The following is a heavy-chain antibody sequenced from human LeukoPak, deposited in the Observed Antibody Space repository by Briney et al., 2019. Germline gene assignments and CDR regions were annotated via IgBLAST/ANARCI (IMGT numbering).Heavy chain of an antibody. D-gene: IGHD3-10*01. J-gene: IGHJ4*02. V-gene: IGHV4-39*01. CDR1: GGSISSSSYY. CDR3: ARRLRGVTLRRTFDY. CDR2: IYYSGST. Sequence: SETLSLTCTVSGGSISSSSYYWGWIRQPPGKGLEWIGSIYYSGSTYYNPSLKSRVTISVDTSKNQFSLKLSSVTAADTAVYYCARRLRGVTLRRTFDYWGQGTLVTVSS.